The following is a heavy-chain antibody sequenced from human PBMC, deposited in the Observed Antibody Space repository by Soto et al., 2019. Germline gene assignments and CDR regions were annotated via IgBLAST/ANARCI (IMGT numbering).Heavy chain of an antibody. D-gene: IGHD4-17*01. CDR2: INHSGST. V-gene: IGHV4-34*01. CDR1: GGSFSGYY. Sequence: QVQLQQWGAGLLKPSETLSLTCAVYGGSFSGYYWSWIRQPPGKGLEWIGEINHSGSTNYNPSLKSRVTLPVDTSKNQFSLKLSSVTAADTAVYYCARYDYGDYRFDPWGQGTLVTVSS. J-gene: IGHJ5*02. CDR3: ARYDYGDYRFDP.